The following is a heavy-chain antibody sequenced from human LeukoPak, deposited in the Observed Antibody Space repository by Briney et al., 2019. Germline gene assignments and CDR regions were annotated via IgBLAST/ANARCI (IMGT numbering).Heavy chain of an antibody. D-gene: IGHD3-22*01. V-gene: IGHV4-4*07. CDR3: AREGDPYYYDSSGYPFDY. CDR1: GGSISSYY. Sequence: PSETLSLTCTVSGGSISSYYWSWIRQPAGKGLEWIGRIYTSGSTNYNPSLKSRVTMSVDTSKNQFSLKLSSVTAADTAVYYCAREGDPYYYDSSGYPFDYWGQGTLVTVPS. J-gene: IGHJ4*02. CDR2: IYTSGST.